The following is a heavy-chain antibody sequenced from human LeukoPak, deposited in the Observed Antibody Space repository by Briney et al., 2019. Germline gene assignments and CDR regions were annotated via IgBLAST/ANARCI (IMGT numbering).Heavy chain of an antibody. D-gene: IGHD4-23*01. CDR1: GYTFTYRY. Sequence: GASVKVSCKASGYTFTYRYLHWVRQAPGQALEWMGWITPFNGNTNYAQKFQDRVTITRDRSMSTAYMELSSLRSEDTAVYYCALPVERNNVVTPGDYFDYWGQGTLVTVSS. J-gene: IGHJ4*02. CDR3: ALPVERNNVVTPGDYFDY. CDR2: ITPFNGNT. V-gene: IGHV1-45*02.